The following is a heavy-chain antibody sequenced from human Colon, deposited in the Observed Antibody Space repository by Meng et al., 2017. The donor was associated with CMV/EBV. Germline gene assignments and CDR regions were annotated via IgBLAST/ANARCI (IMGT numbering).Heavy chain of an antibody. CDR2: INPNSGGT. J-gene: IGHJ4*02. D-gene: IGHD1-26*01. CDR1: GSTFTGYF. CDR3: ATVSGGDFDY. V-gene: IGHV1-2*02. Sequence: QGQLVQSGAEVKKPGASVKVSCKASGSTFTGYFMYWVRQAPGQGLEWMGSINPNSGGTNYAQKFQGRVTMTRDTSINTAYMELSRLRSDDTAVYYCATVSGGDFDYWGQGTLVTVSS.